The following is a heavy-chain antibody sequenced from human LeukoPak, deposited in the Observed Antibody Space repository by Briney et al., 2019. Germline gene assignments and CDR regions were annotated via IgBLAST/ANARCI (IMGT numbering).Heavy chain of an antibody. Sequence: WASVKVSCKASGYTFTSYDFNWVRQATGQRPEWMGWMSPNSGDTGYAQKFQDRVTMTRNTSISTAYMELSSLRSEDTAVYYCATIYSGSPFSYWGQGTLVTVSS. CDR3: ATIYSGSPFSY. CDR1: GYTFTSYD. V-gene: IGHV1-8*01. J-gene: IGHJ4*02. D-gene: IGHD1-26*01. CDR2: MSPNSGDT.